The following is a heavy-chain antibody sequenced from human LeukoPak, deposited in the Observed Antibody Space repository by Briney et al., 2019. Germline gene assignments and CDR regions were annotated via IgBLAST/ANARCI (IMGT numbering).Heavy chain of an antibody. CDR3: ARRYCTNGNCFGFTLDC. Sequence: GGSLRLSCAASGFTFNSHDMGWVRQAPGMGLEWVSRITGSGDNTYYADSVKGRFTISRDNSKNTVHLQMNSLTAEDTAMYYCARRYCTNGNCFGFTLDCWGQGTLVTVSS. CDR2: ITGSGDNT. CDR1: GFTFNSHD. V-gene: IGHV3-23*01. D-gene: IGHD2-8*01. J-gene: IGHJ4*02.